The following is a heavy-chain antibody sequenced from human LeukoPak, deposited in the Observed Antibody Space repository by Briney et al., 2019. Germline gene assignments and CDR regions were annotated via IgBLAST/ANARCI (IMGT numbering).Heavy chain of an antibody. CDR1: GGTFSSYA. CDR2: IIPILGIA. J-gene: IGHJ4*02. Sequence: SVKVSCKAPGGTFSSYAISWVRQAPGQGLEWMGRIIPILGIANYAQRFQGRVTITADKSTSTAYMELSSLRSEDTAVYYCARAPNYYDSSGYYYLYFDYWGQGTLVTVSS. D-gene: IGHD3-22*01. CDR3: ARAPNYYDSSGYYYLYFDY. V-gene: IGHV1-69*04.